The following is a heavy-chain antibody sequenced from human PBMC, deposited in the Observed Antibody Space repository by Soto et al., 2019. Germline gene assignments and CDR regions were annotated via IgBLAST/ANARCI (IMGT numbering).Heavy chain of an antibody. CDR2: IFSNDEK. CDR1: GFSLSNARMG. D-gene: IGHD3-3*01. CDR3: ARVRGYYDFWSGYYAYYYYYGMDG. J-gene: IGHJ6*02. V-gene: IGHV2-26*01. Sequence: QVTLKESGPVLVKPTETLTLTCTVSGFSLSNARMGVSWIRQPPGKALEWLAHIFSNDEKSYSTSLKRRLTISKDTSKSQVVLTMTNMDPVDTATDYCARVRGYYDFWSGYYAYYYYYGMDGWGHGTTVTVSS.